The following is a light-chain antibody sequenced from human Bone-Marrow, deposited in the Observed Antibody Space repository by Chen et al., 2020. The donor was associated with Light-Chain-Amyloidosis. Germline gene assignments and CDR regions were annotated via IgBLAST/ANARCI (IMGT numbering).Light chain of an antibody. CDR2: GSS. V-gene: IGKV3-20*01. CDR1: QTISSNY. J-gene: IGKJ4*01. Sequence: EIVLTQSPGTLSLSPGEGANLSCRASQTISSNYLTWYQQKFGQAPRLLIYGSSSRATGIPDRFTGSGSGTDCSLTINRLAPEDFEMYYCQQYGTSPLPFGGGTKVEIK. CDR3: QQYGTSPLP.